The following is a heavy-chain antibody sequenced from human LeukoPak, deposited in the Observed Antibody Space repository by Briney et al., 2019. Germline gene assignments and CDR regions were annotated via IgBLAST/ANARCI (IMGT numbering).Heavy chain of an antibody. CDR2: IWYDGSNK. J-gene: IGHJ6*02. Sequence: GGSLRLSCAASGFTFSSYGMHWVRQAPGKGLEWVAVIWYDGSNKYYADSVKGRFTISRDNSKNTLYLQMNSLRAEDTAVYYCAKSSETPDIYSGYDSGEYYYYYGMDVWGQGTTVTVSS. CDR1: GFTFSSYG. CDR3: AKSSETPDIYSGYDSGEYYYYYGMDV. V-gene: IGHV3-33*06. D-gene: IGHD5-12*01.